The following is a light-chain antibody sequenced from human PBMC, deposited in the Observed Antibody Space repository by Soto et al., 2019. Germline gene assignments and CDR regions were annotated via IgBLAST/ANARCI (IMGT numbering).Light chain of an antibody. CDR1: QSVDRNY. CDR3: QQYGGSPPAYT. CDR2: ATS. V-gene: IGKV3-20*01. J-gene: IGKJ2*01. Sequence: EVVLTQSPGPLSLSPGERATLSCRASQSVDRNYLSWFQHKRGQPPRVLGFATSSRAAGTPVRFSGSGSGTNFTLTITRVEPEDFGVYYCQQYGGSPPAYTFGLGTKREI.